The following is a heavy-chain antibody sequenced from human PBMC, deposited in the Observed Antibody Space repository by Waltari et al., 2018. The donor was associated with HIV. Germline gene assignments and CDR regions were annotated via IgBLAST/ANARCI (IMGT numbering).Heavy chain of an antibody. Sequence: EVPVLESGGGLLQPGGSLRLSCLGFGFSVSGNYMTWVRQAPGKGLEWVSVIYSGGSTYYADSVKGRFIISRDSAKNTVYLQMNSLRVEDTAKYYCARDRSQYYGMDVWGQGTEVTVSS. CDR3: ARDRSQYYGMDV. J-gene: IGHJ6*02. CDR2: IYSGGST. V-gene: IGHV3-53*01. D-gene: IGHD4-4*01. CDR1: GFSVSGNY.